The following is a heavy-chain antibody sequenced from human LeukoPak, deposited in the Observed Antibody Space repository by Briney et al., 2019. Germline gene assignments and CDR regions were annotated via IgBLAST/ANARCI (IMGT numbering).Heavy chain of an antibody. D-gene: IGHD1-26*01. Sequence: GGSLRLSCAASGFTFSNFLLSWVRQAPGKGLEWVANIKQDGSEKYYVDSVKGRFTTSRDNAENSLYLQMNSLRAEDTAVYYCAREEWELRYYFDHWGQGTLVTVSS. CDR2: IKQDGSEK. J-gene: IGHJ4*02. CDR1: GFTFSNFL. V-gene: IGHV3-7*01. CDR3: AREEWELRYYFDH.